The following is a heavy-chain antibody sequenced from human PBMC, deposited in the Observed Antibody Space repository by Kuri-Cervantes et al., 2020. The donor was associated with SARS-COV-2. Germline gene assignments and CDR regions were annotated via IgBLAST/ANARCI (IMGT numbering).Heavy chain of an antibody. Sequence: SLKISCAASGFTFDDYAMHWVRQAPGKGLEWVSGISWNSGSIGYADSVKGRFTISRDNSKNSLYLQMNSLRTEDTALYYCAKVSLADDKDFAGYYYYYGMDVWGQGTTVTVSS. CDR3: AKVSLADDKDFAGYYYYYGMDV. CDR2: ISWNSGSI. J-gene: IGHJ6*02. V-gene: IGHV3-9*01. CDR1: GFTFDDYA. D-gene: IGHD2-15*01.